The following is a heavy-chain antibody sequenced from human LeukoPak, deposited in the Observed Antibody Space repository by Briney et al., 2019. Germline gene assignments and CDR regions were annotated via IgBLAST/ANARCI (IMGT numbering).Heavy chain of an antibody. Sequence: GGSLRLSCAASGFTFSSYAMSWVRQAPGKGLEWVSAISGSGDTAFYADSVKGRFTFSRDNSKNTVYLQMNSLRADDTAVYYCAKDGEYGGYSFLVRPHNFDHWGQGTLVTVSS. J-gene: IGHJ4*02. V-gene: IGHV3-23*01. CDR1: GFTFSSYA. D-gene: IGHD5-18*01. CDR3: AKDGEYGGYSFLVRPHNFDH. CDR2: ISGSGDTA.